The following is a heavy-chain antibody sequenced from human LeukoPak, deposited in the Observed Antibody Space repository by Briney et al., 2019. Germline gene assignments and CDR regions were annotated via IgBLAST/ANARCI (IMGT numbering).Heavy chain of an antibody. CDR3: ARDRHPRMVRGVIYNWFDP. Sequence: SETLSLTCAVYGGSFSSYYWSWIRQPPGKGLEWIGYIYYSGSTNYNPSLKSRVTISVDTSKNQFSLKLSSVTAADTAVYYCARDRHPRMVRGVIYNWFDPWGQGTLVTVSS. CDR1: GGSFSSYY. CDR2: IYYSGST. V-gene: IGHV4-59*01. J-gene: IGHJ5*02. D-gene: IGHD3-10*01.